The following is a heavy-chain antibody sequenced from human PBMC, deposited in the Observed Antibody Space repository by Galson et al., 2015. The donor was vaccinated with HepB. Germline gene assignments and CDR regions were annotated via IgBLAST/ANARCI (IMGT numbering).Heavy chain of an antibody. CDR1: GFTFSSYS. D-gene: IGHD3-16*01. J-gene: IGHJ2*01. V-gene: IGHV3-48*04. Sequence: SLRLSCAASGFTFSSYSMNWVRQAPGKGLEWVSYISSSSSTIYYADSVKGRFTISRDNAKNSLYLQMNSLRAEDTAVYYCARQLGDYVWGSIVHGYFDLWGRGTLVTVSS. CDR3: ARQLGDYVWGSIVHGYFDL. CDR2: ISSSSSTI.